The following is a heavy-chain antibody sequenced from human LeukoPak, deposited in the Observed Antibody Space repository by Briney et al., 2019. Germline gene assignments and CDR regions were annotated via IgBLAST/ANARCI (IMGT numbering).Heavy chain of an antibody. V-gene: IGHV4-39*03. CDR2: IYYSGNT. Sequence: PSETLSLTCTFPGGPISDTSYYWGWIRQPPGKGLEWIGNIYYSGNTYYNPSLKSRVNISIDTSKNRFSLRLSSVTAADTAVYYCLGEPARGFRFDYWGQGTLVTVSS. CDR3: LGEPARGFRFDY. D-gene: IGHD1-14*01. CDR1: GGPISDTSYY. J-gene: IGHJ4*02.